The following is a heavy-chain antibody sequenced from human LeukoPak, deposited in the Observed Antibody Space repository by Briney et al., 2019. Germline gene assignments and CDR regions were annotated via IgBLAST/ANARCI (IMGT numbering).Heavy chain of an antibody. V-gene: IGHV3-30-3*01. Sequence: PGGSLRLSCAASGFTFSDYAMHWVRQAPGKGLEWVAVISKDGSDKYYPGSVRGRFTISRDNSKNTIYLQIDSLRAEDTAIYYCAKGPNAFDIWGQGTLVTVSS. CDR2: ISKDGSDK. CDR3: AKGPNAFDI. J-gene: IGHJ4*02. D-gene: IGHD3-9*01. CDR1: GFTFSDYA.